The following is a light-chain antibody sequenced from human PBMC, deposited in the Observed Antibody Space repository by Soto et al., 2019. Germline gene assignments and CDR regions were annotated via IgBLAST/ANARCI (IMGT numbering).Light chain of an antibody. Sequence: QSALTQPASVSGSPGQSITISCTGTSSDVGGYNLVSWYQQYPDKAPKLMIFDVNTRPSGVSNRFSGSKSGNTASLTISGLQAEEEADYYSSSYKSSSTLPYVFGTGTKVTVL. CDR3: SSYKSSSTLPYV. CDR2: DVN. J-gene: IGLJ1*01. V-gene: IGLV2-14*01. CDR1: SSDVGGYNL.